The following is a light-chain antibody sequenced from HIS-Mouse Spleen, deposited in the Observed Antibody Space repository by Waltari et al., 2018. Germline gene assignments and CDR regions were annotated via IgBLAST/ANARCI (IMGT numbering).Light chain of an antibody. V-gene: IGKV1-39*01. J-gene: IGKJ1*01. Sequence: DIQMTHSPSSLSASVGYRVTITCRASQSISSYLNWYQQKPGKAPKLLIYAASSLQSGVPSRFSGSGSGTDFTLTISSLQPEDFATYYCQQSYSTLWTFGQGTKVEIK. CDR3: QQSYSTLWT. CDR2: AAS. CDR1: QSISSY.